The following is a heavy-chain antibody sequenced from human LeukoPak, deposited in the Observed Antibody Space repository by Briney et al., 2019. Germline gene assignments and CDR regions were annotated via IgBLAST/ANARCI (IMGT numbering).Heavy chain of an antibody. D-gene: IGHD1-26*01. CDR3: AKSGGYGLIDY. Sequence: KPSETLSLTCTVSGASISGSGYYWGWIRQPPGKGLEWIGSIYSSGSTYCNASLQSRVTISIETSKNQISLRLNSVTAADTAMYYCAKSGGYGLIDYWGQGTLVTVSS. J-gene: IGHJ4*02. CDR2: IYSSGST. V-gene: IGHV4-39*01. CDR1: GASISGSGYY.